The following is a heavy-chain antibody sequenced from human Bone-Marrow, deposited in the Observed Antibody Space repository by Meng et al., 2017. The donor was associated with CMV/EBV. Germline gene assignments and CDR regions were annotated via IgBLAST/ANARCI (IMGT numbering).Heavy chain of an antibody. V-gene: IGHV3-48*03. D-gene: IGHD2-2*01. Sequence: GESLKISCAASGFTFSSYEMNWVRQAPGKGLEWVSYISSSGSTIYYADSVKGRFTISRDNAKNSLYLQMNSLRAEDTAVYYCARDTKPDIVVVPAAILFDYWGQGTLVTVSS. CDR2: ISSSGSTI. CDR1: GFTFSSYE. J-gene: IGHJ4*02. CDR3: ARDTKPDIVVVPAAILFDY.